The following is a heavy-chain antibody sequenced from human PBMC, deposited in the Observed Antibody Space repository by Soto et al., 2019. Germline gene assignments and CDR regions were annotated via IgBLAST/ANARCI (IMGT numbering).Heavy chain of an antibody. CDR1: GGSFSGYY. J-gene: IGHJ4*02. CDR2: INHSGST. D-gene: IGHD3-3*01. Sequence: SETLSLTCAVYGGSFSGYYWSWIRQPPGKGLEWIGEINHSGSTNYNPSLKSRVTISVDTSKNQFSLKLSSVTAADTAVYYCAREKGALGRDGGVLEATGSVVLDYWGQGTLVTVSS. V-gene: IGHV4-34*01. CDR3: AREKGALGRDGGVLEATGSVVLDY.